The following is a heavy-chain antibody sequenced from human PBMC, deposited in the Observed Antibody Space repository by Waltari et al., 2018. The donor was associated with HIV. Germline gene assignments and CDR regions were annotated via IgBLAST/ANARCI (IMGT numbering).Heavy chain of an antibody. CDR3: VTPLSGYDSSGYYYH. V-gene: IGHV1-69*04. Sequence: QVQLVQSGAEVKKPGSSVKVSCKASGGTFSSYAISWVRQAPGQGLEWMGRIIPSLVRANYAQKLKGRVTITADKSTSRAYMELSSLRSEDTAVYYCVTPLSGYDSSGYYYHWGQGTLVTVSS. CDR1: GGTFSSYA. CDR2: IIPSLVRA. J-gene: IGHJ5*02. D-gene: IGHD3-22*01.